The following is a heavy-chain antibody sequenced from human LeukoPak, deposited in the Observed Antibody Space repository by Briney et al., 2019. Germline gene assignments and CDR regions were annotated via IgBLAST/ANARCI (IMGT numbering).Heavy chain of an antibody. CDR2: IKQDGSEK. CDR3: ARELRAVVVVAHGFGD. V-gene: IGHV3-7*01. Sequence: GGSLRLSCAASGFTFSSYSMNWVRQAPGKGLEWVANIKQDGSEKYYVESVKGRFTISRDKAKNSLFLEMNSLGVDDTAVYYCARELRAVVVVAHGFGDWGQGTLVTVSS. D-gene: IGHD2-15*01. CDR1: GFTFSSYS. J-gene: IGHJ4*02.